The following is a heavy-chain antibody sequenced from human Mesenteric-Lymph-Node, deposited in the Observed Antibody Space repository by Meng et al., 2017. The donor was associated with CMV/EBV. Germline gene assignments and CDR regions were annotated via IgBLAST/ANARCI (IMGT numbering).Heavy chain of an antibody. Sequence: SETLSLTCTVSGGSISSYYWSWIRQPPGKGLEWIGYIYYSGSTNYNPSLKSRVTISVDTSKNQFSLKLSSVTAADTAVYYCARDRGSGYSYYYYGMDVWGQGTTVTSP. J-gene: IGHJ6*02. CDR1: GGSISSYY. D-gene: IGHD3-22*01. V-gene: IGHV4-59*01. CDR3: ARDRGSGYSYYYYGMDV. CDR2: IYYSGST.